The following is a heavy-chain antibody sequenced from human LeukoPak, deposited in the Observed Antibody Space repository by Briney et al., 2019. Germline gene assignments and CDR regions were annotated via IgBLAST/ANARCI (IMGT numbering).Heavy chain of an antibody. V-gene: IGHV3-30*03. Sequence: GGSLRLSCAASGFTFSSHGMHWVRQAPGKGLEWVAVISYDGSNKYYADSVKGRFTISRDNSKNTLYLQMNSLRAEDTAVYYCATRIAVAGYFDYWGQGTLVTVSS. J-gene: IGHJ4*02. CDR3: ATRIAVAGYFDY. D-gene: IGHD6-19*01. CDR2: ISYDGSNK. CDR1: GFTFSSHG.